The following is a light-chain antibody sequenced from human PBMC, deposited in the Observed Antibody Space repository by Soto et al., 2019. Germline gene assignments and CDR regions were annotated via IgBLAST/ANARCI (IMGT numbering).Light chain of an antibody. CDR1: QSVSSSY. V-gene: IGKV3-20*01. CDR3: HQYGSSPRT. J-gene: IGKJ1*01. CDR2: GAS. Sequence: IVLTQSPGTLSLSPGERATLSCRASQSVSSSYLAWYQQKPGQAPRLLIYGASSRATGIPDRFSGSGSGTDFTLTISRLEPEDFAVYYCHQYGSSPRTFGQGTKLDIK.